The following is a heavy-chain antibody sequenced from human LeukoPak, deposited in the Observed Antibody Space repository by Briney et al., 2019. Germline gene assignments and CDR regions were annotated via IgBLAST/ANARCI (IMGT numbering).Heavy chain of an antibody. D-gene: IGHD5-12*01. V-gene: IGHV4-31*03. CDR1: VGSISSGGYY. CDR3: ARVSRYSGYETFGY. J-gene: IGHJ4*02. Sequence: SQTLSLTCTLSVGSISSGGYYWSWSRQHPGKGLEWIGYICYSGSTHYNPALKSRVTISGDTSKNQFSLKRSSVTAADTAVYYCARVSRYSGYETFGYWGQGTLVTVSS. CDR2: ICYSGST.